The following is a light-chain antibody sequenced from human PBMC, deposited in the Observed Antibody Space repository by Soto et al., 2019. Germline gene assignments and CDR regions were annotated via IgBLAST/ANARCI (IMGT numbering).Light chain of an antibody. CDR1: SSDVGAYNY. V-gene: IGLV2-14*03. CDR3: SSYTSSSSLYV. Sequence: QCVLTKPASVSGAPGQSITISCTGNSSDVGAYNYVSCYQQHPGKAPKLRIYDVSNRPSGVSNRFSGSKSGNTASLTISGLQAEDEADYYCSSYTSSSSLYVFGTGTKVTVL. CDR2: DVS. J-gene: IGLJ1*01.